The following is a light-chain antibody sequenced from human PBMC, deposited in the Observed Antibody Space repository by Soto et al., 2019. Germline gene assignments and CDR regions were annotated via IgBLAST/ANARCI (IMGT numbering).Light chain of an antibody. V-gene: IGKV1-27*01. CDR1: QGISNY. CDR2: AAS. J-gene: IGKJ1*01. CDR3: QKYNNAPRA. Sequence: DIQMTQSPSSLSASVGDRVTITCRASQGISNYLAWYQQKPGEVPKLLIYAASTLQSGVPARFSGSGSGTDFTLTISSLQPEDVATYYCQKYNNAPRAFGQGTRVDIK.